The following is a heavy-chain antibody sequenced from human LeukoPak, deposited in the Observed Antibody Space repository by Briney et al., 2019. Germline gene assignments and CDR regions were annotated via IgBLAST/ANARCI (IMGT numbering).Heavy chain of an antibody. CDR2: ISAYNGNT. CDR1: GGTFSSYA. CDR3: AREDYYDSSGTDAFDI. V-gene: IGHV1-18*01. J-gene: IGHJ3*02. D-gene: IGHD3-22*01. Sequence: GASVKVSCEASGGTFSSYAISWVRQAPGQGLEWMGWISAYNGNTNYAQKLQGRVTMTTDTSTSTAYMELRSLRSDDTAVYYCAREDYYDSSGTDAFDIWGQGTMVTVSS.